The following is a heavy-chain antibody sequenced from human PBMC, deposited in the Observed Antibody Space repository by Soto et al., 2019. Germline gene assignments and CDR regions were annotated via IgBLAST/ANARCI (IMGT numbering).Heavy chain of an antibody. D-gene: IGHD5-18*01. CDR2: IYYSGST. Sequence: SETLSLTCTVSGGSISSGGYYWSWIRQHPGKGLEWIGYIYYSGSTYYNPSLKSRVTITVYTYKNLFSLKLSSVNAADTAVYYCARDHGTARGNWFDPWGQGTLVTVSS. J-gene: IGHJ5*02. V-gene: IGHV4-31*03. CDR3: ARDHGTARGNWFDP. CDR1: GGSISSGGYY.